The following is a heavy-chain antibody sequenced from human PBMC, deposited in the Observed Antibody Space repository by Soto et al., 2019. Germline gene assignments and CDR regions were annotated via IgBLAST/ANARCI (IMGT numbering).Heavy chain of an antibody. J-gene: IGHJ5*02. D-gene: IGHD4-17*01. CDR1: GGSISSGDYY. CDR3: ARDRPLRYYGDYGWAKGWFDP. V-gene: IGHV4-30-4*01. CDR2: IYYSGST. Sequence: QVQLQESGPGLVKPSQTLSLTCTVSGGSISSGDYYWSWIRPPPGKGLEWIGYIYYSGSTYYNPSRKRRVTRSVDTSKNQFSQKLSPVTAADTAVYYCARDRPLRYYGDYGWAKGWFDPWGQGTLVTVSS.